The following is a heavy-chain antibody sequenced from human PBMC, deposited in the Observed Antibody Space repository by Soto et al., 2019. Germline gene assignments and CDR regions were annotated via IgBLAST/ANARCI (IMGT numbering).Heavy chain of an antibody. D-gene: IGHD1-7*01. J-gene: IGHJ6*02. CDR2: ISYDGSNI. Sequence: QVQLVESGGGVVQPGRSLRLSCAASGFTFSSYAMHWVRQAPGKGLEWVAVISYDGSNIFYADSVKGRFTISRDNSRNTLNLQMSSLRAEDTALYYCAKSELYSYYGMDVWGQGTTVTVSS. CDR3: AKSELYSYYGMDV. CDR1: GFTFSSYA. V-gene: IGHV3-30*18.